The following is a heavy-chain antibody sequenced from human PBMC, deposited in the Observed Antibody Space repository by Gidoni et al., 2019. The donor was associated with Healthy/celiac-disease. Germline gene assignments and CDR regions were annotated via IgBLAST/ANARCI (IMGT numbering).Heavy chain of an antibody. J-gene: IGHJ5*02. CDR3: ARPRGAVAGRGWFDP. V-gene: IGHV4-39*01. CDR2: INYSGST. CDR1: GGSISSSSYY. D-gene: IGHD6-19*01. Sequence: QLQLQESGPGLVKPSETLSLTCTVSGGSISSSSYYWGWIRQPPGKGLEWIGSINYSGSTYYNPSLKSRVTISVDTSKNQFSLKLSSVTAADTAVYYCARPRGAVAGRGWFDPWGQGTLVTVSS.